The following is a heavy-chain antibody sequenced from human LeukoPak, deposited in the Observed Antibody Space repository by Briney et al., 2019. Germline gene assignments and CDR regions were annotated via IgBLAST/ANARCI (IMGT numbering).Heavy chain of an antibody. V-gene: IGHV3-30*03. CDR3: ASGGLLLWFGELSFQADY. CDR1: GFTFSSYG. CDR2: ISYDGSNK. Sequence: GGSLRLSCAASGFTFSSYGMHWVRQAPGKGLEWVAVISYDGSNKYYADSVKGRFTISRDNSKNTLYLQMNSLRAEDTAVYYCASGGLLLWFGELSFQADYWGQGTLVTVSS. D-gene: IGHD3-10*01. J-gene: IGHJ4*02.